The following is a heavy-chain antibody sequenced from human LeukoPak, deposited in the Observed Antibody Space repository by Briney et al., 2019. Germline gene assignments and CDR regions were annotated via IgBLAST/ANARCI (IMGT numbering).Heavy chain of an antibody. CDR1: GGSIISSSYY. V-gene: IGHV4-39*01. D-gene: IGHD6-6*01. CDR2: IYYSGST. CDR3: ARRVARSSSGFDY. Sequence: SETLSLTCTVSGGSIISSSYYWGWIRQPPGKGLEWIGTIYYSGSTYYNPSLKSRVTVSVDTSKNQFSLKLSSVTAADTAVYYCARRVARSSSGFDYWGQGTLVTVSS. J-gene: IGHJ4*02.